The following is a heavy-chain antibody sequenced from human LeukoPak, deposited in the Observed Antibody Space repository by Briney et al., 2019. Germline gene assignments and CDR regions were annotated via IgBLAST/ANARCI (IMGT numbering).Heavy chain of an antibody. Sequence: SETLSLTCTVSGGSISSSSYYWGWIRQPPGKGLEWIGSIYYSGSTYYNPSLKSRATISVDTSKNQFSLKLSSVTAADTAVYYCARDRDRRMYYYDSSGVDPWGQGTLVTVSS. V-gene: IGHV4-39*07. J-gene: IGHJ5*02. CDR3: ARDRDRRMYYYDSSGVDP. D-gene: IGHD3-22*01. CDR1: GGSISSSSYY. CDR2: IYYSGST.